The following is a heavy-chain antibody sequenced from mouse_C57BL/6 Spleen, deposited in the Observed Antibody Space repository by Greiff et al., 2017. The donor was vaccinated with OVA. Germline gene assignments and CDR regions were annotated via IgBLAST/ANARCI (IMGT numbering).Heavy chain of an antibody. J-gene: IGHJ2*01. CDR3: ARWDGNYFDY. V-gene: IGHV1-52*01. CDR2: IYPSDSET. Sequence: VQLQQPGAELVRPGSSVKLSCKASGYTFTSYWMHWVKQRPIQGLEWIGNIYPSDSETHYNQKFKDKATLTVDKSSSTAYMQLSSLTSEDSAVYYCARWDGNYFDYWGQGTTLTVSS. CDR1: GYTFTSYW. D-gene: IGHD2-1*01.